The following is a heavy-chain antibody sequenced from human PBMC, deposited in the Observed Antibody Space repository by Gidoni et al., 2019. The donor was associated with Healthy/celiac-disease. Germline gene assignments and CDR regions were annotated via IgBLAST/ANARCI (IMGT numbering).Heavy chain of an antibody. D-gene: IGHD2-21*02. CDR1: GGSISSYY. J-gene: IGHJ6*02. CDR2: IYYSGST. Sequence: QVQLQESGPGLVQPSETLSLTCTVSGGSISSYYWSWIRQPPGKGLEWIGYIYYSGSTNYNPSLKSRVTISVDTSKNQFSLKLSSVTAADTAVYYCARDNCGGDCPQDYYYYGMDVWGQGTTVTVSS. V-gene: IGHV4-59*01. CDR3: ARDNCGGDCPQDYYYYGMDV.